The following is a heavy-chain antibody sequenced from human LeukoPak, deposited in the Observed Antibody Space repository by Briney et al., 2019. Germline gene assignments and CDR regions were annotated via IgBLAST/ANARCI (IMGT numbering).Heavy chain of an antibody. CDR1: GYTFTSYG. D-gene: IGHD2-15*01. V-gene: IGHV1-69*04. Sequence: ASVKVSCKASGYTFTSYGISWVRQAPGQGLEWMGRIIPILGIANYAQKFQGRVTITADKSTSTAYMELSSLRSEDTAVYYCAREERDIVVVVAATGLYNWFDPWGQGTLVTVSS. J-gene: IGHJ5*02. CDR2: IIPILGIA. CDR3: AREERDIVVVVAATGLYNWFDP.